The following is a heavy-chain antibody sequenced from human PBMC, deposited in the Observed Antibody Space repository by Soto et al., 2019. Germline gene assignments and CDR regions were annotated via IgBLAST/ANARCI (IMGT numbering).Heavy chain of an antibody. J-gene: IGHJ5*02. CDR3: GRSPPGGYSGYDLSNWFDP. Sequence: ASVNVSCKASAYTFTSYVISWVRQAPGQGLEWMGWISAYNGNTNYAQKLQGRVTMTTDTSTSTAYMELRSLRSDDTAVYYCGRSPPGGYSGYDLSNWFDPWGQGTLVTVSS. CDR2: ISAYNGNT. V-gene: IGHV1-18*01. CDR1: AYTFTSYV. D-gene: IGHD5-12*01.